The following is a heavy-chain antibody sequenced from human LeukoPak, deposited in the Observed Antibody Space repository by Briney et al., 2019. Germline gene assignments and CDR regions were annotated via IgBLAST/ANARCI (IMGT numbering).Heavy chain of an antibody. CDR3: ARVGDVDAFDI. V-gene: IGHV3-64*01. CDR1: GLTFSNYA. D-gene: IGHD3-16*01. J-gene: IGHJ3*02. Sequence: PGGSLRLSCVVSGLTFSNYAMHWVRQAPGKGLEYVSAISRHGSSTYYANSVKGRFTISRDNSKNTLYLQMGSLRAEDMAVYYCARVGDVDAFDIWGQGTMVTVSS. CDR2: ISRHGSST.